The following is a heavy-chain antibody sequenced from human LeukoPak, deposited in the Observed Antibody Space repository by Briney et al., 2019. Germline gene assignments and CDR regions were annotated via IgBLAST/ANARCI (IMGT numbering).Heavy chain of an antibody. D-gene: IGHD2-2*02. J-gene: IGHJ4*02. CDR3: ARSRIPSLNFDY. CDR2: IYTSGST. V-gene: IGHV4-4*07. Sequence: SETLSLTCTVSGGSISSYYWSWIRQPAGKGLEWIGRIYTSGSTNYNPSPKSRVTMSVDTSKNQFSLKLSSVTAADTAVYYCARSRIPSLNFDYWGQGTLVTVSS. CDR1: GGSISSYY.